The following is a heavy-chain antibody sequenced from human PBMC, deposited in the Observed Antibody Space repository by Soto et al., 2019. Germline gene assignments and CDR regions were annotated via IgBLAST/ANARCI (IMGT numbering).Heavy chain of an antibody. J-gene: IGHJ4*02. V-gene: IGHV1-69*13. D-gene: IGHD3-22*01. CDR3: ARAPYYDSSGYYDY. Sequence: ASVKVSCKASGGTFSSYAISWVRQAPGQGLEWMGGIIPIFGTANYAQKFQGRVTITADESTSTAYMELSGLRSEDTAVYYCARAPYYDSSGYYDYWGQGTLVTVSS. CDR1: GGTFSSYA. CDR2: IIPIFGTA.